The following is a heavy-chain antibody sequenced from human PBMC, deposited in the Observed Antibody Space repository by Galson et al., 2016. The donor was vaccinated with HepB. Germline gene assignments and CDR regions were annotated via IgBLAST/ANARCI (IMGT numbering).Heavy chain of an antibody. J-gene: IGHJ6*02. CDR2: ISYHGIYK. CDR3: ARPMARGDTSSYYYYTLDL. D-gene: IGHD3-10*01. Sequence: SLRLSCAASGFTFSDVPMHWVRQAPGKGLEWVGMISYHGIYKFYADSVKGRFTISRDNYNNTLYLHINSLRVEDTAVFYCARPMARGDTSSYYYYTLDLWGQGTTVTASS. V-gene: IGHV3-30*14. CDR1: GFTFSDVP.